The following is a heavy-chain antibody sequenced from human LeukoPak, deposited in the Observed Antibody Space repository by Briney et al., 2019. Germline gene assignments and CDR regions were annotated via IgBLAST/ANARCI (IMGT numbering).Heavy chain of an antibody. J-gene: IGHJ4*02. V-gene: IGHV4-39*01. D-gene: IGHD6-19*01. CDR1: GDSISSTGHY. Sequence: SETLSLTCTVSGDSISSTGHYWGWIRQPPGKGLEWVGSVYFTGSSFYNPSLKSRVTISVDTSKNQFSLNVASVTAADTAAYYCARQIGGRLVRGFDFWGQGSLVTVSS. CDR2: VYFTGSS. CDR3: ARQIGGRLVRGFDF.